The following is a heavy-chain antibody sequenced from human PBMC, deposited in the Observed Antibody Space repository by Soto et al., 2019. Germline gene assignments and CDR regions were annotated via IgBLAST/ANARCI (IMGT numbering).Heavy chain of an antibody. CDR1: GGTFSSYS. CDR2: LIPIFGTA. J-gene: IGHJ4*02. Sequence: QVQLVQSGAEVKKPGSSVKVSCKASGGTFSSYSINWVRQAPGQGLEWMGELIPIFGTANYAQKFQGRVTITADESTSTAYMELSSLRSGDTAVYYCARDGGRHSGGIDYWGQGTRVTVSS. CDR3: ARDGGRHSGGIDY. D-gene: IGHD1-26*01. V-gene: IGHV1-69*01.